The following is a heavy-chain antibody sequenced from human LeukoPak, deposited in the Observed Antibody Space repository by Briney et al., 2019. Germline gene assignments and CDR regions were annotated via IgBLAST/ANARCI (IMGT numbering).Heavy chain of an antibody. CDR2: IYYSGST. CDR1: GVSFSNYY. D-gene: IGHD2-21*01. J-gene: IGHJ3*02. Sequence: SETLSLTCAVSGVSFSNYYWCWIRQPPGKGLEWIGSIYYSGSTYYNPSLKSRVTISVDTSKNQFSLKLSPVTAADTAVYYCARDISVTDDAFDIWGQGTMVTVSS. V-gene: IGHV4-39*01. CDR3: ARDISVTDDAFDI.